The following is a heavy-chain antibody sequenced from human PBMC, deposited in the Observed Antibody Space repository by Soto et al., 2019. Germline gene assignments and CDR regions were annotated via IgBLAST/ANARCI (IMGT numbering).Heavy chain of an antibody. CDR3: ARGLEESVPSYHFYMDV. D-gene: IGHD1-1*01. V-gene: IGHV1-8*01. CDR2: MYPDSGNT. CDR1: GYTFATYD. Sequence: QVQLVQSGAEVKKPGASVKVSCKASGYTFATYDINWVRQAAGQGLEWLGWMYPDSGNTGYAQKVQGRVTMTRNTSTSTAYMELSSLRSEDTAVYYCARGLEESVPSYHFYMDVWGKGTTVTVSS. J-gene: IGHJ6*03.